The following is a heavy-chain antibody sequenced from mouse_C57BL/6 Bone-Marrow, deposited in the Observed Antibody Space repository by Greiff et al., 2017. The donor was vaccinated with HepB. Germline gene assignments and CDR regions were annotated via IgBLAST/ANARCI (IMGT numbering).Heavy chain of an antibody. J-gene: IGHJ2*01. D-gene: IGHD2-3*01. Sequence: DVMLVESGGGLVQPGGSLSLSCAASGFTFTDYYMSWVRQPPGKALEWLGFIRNKANGYTTEYSASVKGRFTISRANSQSILYLKMNALRAEDSATYYCARFYDPDYWGQGTTLTVSS. CDR1: GFTFTDYY. CDR3: ARFYDPDY. V-gene: IGHV7-3*01. CDR2: IRNKANGYTT.